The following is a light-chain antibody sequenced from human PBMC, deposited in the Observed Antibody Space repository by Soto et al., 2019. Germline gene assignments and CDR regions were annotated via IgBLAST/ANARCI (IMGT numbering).Light chain of an antibody. CDR3: LQHNNYPPLT. Sequence: DIQMTQSPSSLSASVGDRVTITCRASQDIRSELAWYQQKPGKAPKRLIYAASSLQTGVPSRFSGSGSGTEFTLTISSLQPEDVASYYCLQHNNYPPLTFGGGTKVEIK. CDR1: QDIRSE. CDR2: AAS. J-gene: IGKJ4*01. V-gene: IGKV1-17*01.